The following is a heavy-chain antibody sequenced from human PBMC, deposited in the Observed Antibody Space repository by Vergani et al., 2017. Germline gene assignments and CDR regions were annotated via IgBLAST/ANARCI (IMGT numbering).Heavy chain of an antibody. Sequence: EVQLVQSGAEVKKPGESLKISCKGSGYNFTNYWISWVRQMPGKGLEWMGRIDPSDSYTNYSPSFQGHVTISADKSISTAYLQWSSLKASDTAIYYCARQVAVAGKWWGPYYYYGMDVWGQGTTVTVSS. CDR2: IDPSDSYT. CDR3: ARQVAVAGKWWGPYYYYGMDV. D-gene: IGHD6-19*01. J-gene: IGHJ6*02. V-gene: IGHV5-10-1*01. CDR1: GYNFTNYW.